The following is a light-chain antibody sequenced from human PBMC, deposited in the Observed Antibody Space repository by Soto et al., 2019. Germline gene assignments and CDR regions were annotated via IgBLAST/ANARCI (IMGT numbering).Light chain of an antibody. CDR3: CSGSTTFYV. CDR1: TSDVGSYNL. CDR2: EVR. J-gene: IGLJ1*01. Sequence: QSALTQPASVSGSPGQSITISCTGTTSDVGSYNLVSWYQQHPGKVPKLIIYEVRKRPSGVSNRFSGSKSGNTASLTISGLQAEDEADYYCCSGSTTFYVFGTGTKVTVL. V-gene: IGLV2-23*02.